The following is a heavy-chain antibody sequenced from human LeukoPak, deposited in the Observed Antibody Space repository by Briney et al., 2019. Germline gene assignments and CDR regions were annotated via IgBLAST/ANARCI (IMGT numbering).Heavy chain of an antibody. CDR1: GGTFSSYA. Sequence: SVKVSCKASGGTFSSYAISWVRQAPGQGLECMGGIIPIFGTANYAQKFQGRVTITTDESTSTAYMELSSLRSEDTAVYYCARAGNRGRYGVNYYMDVWGKGTTVTVSS. J-gene: IGHJ6*03. D-gene: IGHD4-17*01. CDR3: ARAGNRGRYGVNYYMDV. CDR2: IIPIFGTA. V-gene: IGHV1-69*05.